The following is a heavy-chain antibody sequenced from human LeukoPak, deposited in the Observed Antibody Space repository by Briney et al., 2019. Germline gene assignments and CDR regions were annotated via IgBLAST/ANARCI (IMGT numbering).Heavy chain of an antibody. CDR2: ISAYNGNT. J-gene: IGHJ6*02. CDR3: ARDHPHDFWSGSGVLAYYGMDV. V-gene: IGHV1-18*01. D-gene: IGHD3-3*01. CDR1: GYTFTSYG. Sequence: ASVKVSCKASGYTFTSYGISWVRQAPGQGLEWMGWISAYNGNTNYAQKLQGRVTMTTDTSTSTAYMELRSLRSDDTAVYYCARDHPHDFWSGSGVLAYYGMDVWGQGTTVTVSS.